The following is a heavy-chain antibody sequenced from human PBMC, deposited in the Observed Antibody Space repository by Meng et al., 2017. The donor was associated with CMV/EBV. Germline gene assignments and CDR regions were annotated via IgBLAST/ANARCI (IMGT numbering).Heavy chain of an antibody. D-gene: IGHD5-24*01. CDR1: GFTFSSYG. Sequence: GESLKISCAASGFTFSSYGMHWVRQAPGKGLEWVAFIRYDGSNKYYADSVKGRFTISRDNSKNTLYLQMNSLRAEDTAVYYCARVRRATAYYGMDVWGQGTTVTVSS. CDR2: IRYDGSNK. CDR3: ARVRRATAYYGMDV. V-gene: IGHV3-30*02. J-gene: IGHJ6*02.